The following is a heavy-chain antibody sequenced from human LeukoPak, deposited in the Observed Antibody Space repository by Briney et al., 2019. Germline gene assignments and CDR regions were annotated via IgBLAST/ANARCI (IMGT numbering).Heavy chain of an antibody. V-gene: IGHV3-30*04. CDR1: GFTFSSYA. J-gene: IGHJ6*02. CDR2: ISYDGSNK. Sequence: PGGSLRLSCAASGFTFSSYAMHWVRQAPGKGLEWVAVISYDGSNKYYADSVKGRFTSSRDNSKNTLYLQMNSLRAEDTAVYYCARSRRASNIVVVTAIPGYYYGMDVWGQGTTVTVSS. CDR3: ARSRRASNIVVVTAIPGYYYGMDV. D-gene: IGHD2-21*02.